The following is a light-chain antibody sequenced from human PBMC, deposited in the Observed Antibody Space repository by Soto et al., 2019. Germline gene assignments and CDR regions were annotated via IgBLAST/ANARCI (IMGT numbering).Light chain of an antibody. Sequence: DIQMTQSPSTLSASVGDRVTITCRARQSTSSWLAWYQQKPGKAPKLLIYDASSLESGVPSRFSGSGSGTEFTLTISSLQPDDFATYYCQQYNSYWTFGQGTKLEIK. V-gene: IGKV1-5*01. CDR3: QQYNSYWT. CDR2: DAS. J-gene: IGKJ2*01. CDR1: QSTSSW.